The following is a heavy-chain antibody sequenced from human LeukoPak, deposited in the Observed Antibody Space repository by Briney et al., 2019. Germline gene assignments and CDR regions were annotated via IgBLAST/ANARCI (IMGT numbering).Heavy chain of an antibody. CDR1: GGSISSYY. CDR2: IYTSGST. J-gene: IGHJ5*02. D-gene: IGHD2-2*01. V-gene: IGHV4-4*09. CDR3: ARRSRDCSTTSCFDWFDP. Sequence: SETLSLTCTVSGGSISSYYWSWIRQPPGKGLEWIGYIYTSGSTNYNPSLKSRVTISVDTSKNQFSLKLSSVTAADTAVYYCARRSRDCSTTSCFDWFDPSGQGTLVTVSS.